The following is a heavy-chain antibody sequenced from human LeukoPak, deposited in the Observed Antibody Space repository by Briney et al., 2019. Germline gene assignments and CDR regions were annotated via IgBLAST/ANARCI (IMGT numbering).Heavy chain of an antibody. J-gene: IGHJ4*02. CDR1: GYTSTSYD. CDR3: ARGAGPDCSSTSCLVDDY. D-gene: IGHD2-2*01. Sequence: ASVKVSCKASGYTSTSYDINWVRQATGQGLEWMGWMNPNSGNTGYAQKFQGRVTITRNTSISTAYMELSSLRSEDTAVYYCARGAGPDCSSTSCLVDDYWGQGTLVTVSS. CDR2: MNPNSGNT. V-gene: IGHV1-8*03.